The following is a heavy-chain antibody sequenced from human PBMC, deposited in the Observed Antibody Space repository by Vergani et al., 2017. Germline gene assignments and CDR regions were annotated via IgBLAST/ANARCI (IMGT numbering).Heavy chain of an antibody. CDR2: ISYDGDRR. CDR1: GFSFRGHG. D-gene: IGHD1-26*01. CDR3: AKGSIVGASFEDY. V-gene: IGHV3-30*18. J-gene: IGHJ4*02. Sequence: QVHLVESGGGVVQPGRSLTLSCVASGFSFRGHGMHWVRQAPGKGLEWVAMISYDGDRRDYGDFAKGRFTISRDSSKTVYLQMNSLRAEDTAVYYCAKGSIVGASFEDYWGQGTLVTVSS.